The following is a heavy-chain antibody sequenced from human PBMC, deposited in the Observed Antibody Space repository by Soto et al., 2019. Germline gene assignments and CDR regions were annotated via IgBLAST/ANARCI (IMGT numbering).Heavy chain of an antibody. CDR2: MNPGSGDT. J-gene: IGHJ5*02. CDR1: GYSFTNND. V-gene: IGHV1-8*01. CDR3: ARMATFGSLNWFDP. Sequence: ASVKVSCKASGYSFTNNDVSWVRQATGQGLEWMGWMNPGSGDTGYAQKFQGRVTMTRDISIATAYMELSSLRSDDAAIYYCARMATFGSLNWFDPWGQGTLVTVSS. D-gene: IGHD3-16*01.